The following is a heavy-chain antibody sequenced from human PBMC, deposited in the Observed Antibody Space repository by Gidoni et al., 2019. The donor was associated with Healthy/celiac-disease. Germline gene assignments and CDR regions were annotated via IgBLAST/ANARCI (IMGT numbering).Heavy chain of an antibody. CDR2: ISYDGSNK. J-gene: IGHJ6*03. CDR1: GFTFSSYA. Sequence: QVQLVESGGGVVQPGRSLRLSCAASGFTFSSYAMHWVRQAPGKGLEWVAVISYDGSNKYYADSVKGRFTISRDNSKNTLYLQMNSLRAEDTAVYYCARGYYDILTGFDYYYYMDVWGKGTTVTVSS. V-gene: IGHV3-30-3*01. CDR3: ARGYYDILTGFDYYYYMDV. D-gene: IGHD3-9*01.